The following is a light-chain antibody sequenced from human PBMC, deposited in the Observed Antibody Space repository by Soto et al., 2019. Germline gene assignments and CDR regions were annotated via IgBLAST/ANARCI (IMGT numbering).Light chain of an antibody. V-gene: IGLV1-40*01. CDR2: GNS. Sequence: QSVLTQPPSVSGAPGQRVTISCTGSSSNIGAGYDVHWYQQLPGTAPKLLIYGNSNRPSGVPDRFSGSKSGTSASLAITGLQAEDDADYSCQSYDSSLSSLVFGGGTKLTVL. CDR3: QSYDSSLSSLV. J-gene: IGLJ2*01. CDR1: SSNIGAGYD.